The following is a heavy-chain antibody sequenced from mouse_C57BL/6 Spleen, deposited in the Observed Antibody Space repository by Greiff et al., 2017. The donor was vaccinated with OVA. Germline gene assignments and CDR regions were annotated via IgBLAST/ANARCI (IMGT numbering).Heavy chain of an antibody. CDR3: AKPVEVEGNDAMDY. V-gene: IGHV1-39*01. CDR1: GYSFTDYD. J-gene: IGHJ4*01. D-gene: IGHD1-1*01. Sequence: EVQLQQSGPEPVKPCASVKISCKASGYSFTDYDMNWVQQSHGKSLEWIGVINPNYGTTSYNQIFKGMATLTVDQSSSTAYMQLNSLPSDDSAVYYCAKPVEVEGNDAMDYWGQGTSVTVSS. CDR2: INPNYGTT.